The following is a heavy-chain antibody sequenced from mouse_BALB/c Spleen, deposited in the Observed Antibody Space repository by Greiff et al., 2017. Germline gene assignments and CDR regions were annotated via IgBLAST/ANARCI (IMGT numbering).Heavy chain of an antibody. CDR2: IWWDDDK. CDR3: ARIRAYYYGSSYWYFDV. Sequence: QVTLKESGPGILQPSQTLSLTCSFSGFSLSTSGMGVGWIRQPSGKGLEWLAHIWWDDDKRYNPALKSRLTISKDTSSNQVFLKIASVDTADTATYYCARIRAYYYGSSYWYFDVWGAGTTVTVSS. V-gene: IGHV8-8*01. D-gene: IGHD1-1*01. CDR1: GFSLSTSGMG. J-gene: IGHJ1*01.